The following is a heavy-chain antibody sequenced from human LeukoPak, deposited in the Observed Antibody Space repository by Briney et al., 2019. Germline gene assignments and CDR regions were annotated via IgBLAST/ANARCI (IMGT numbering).Heavy chain of an antibody. J-gene: IGHJ4*02. CDR3: ARRGNWNDFDY. Sequence: ASVKVSCKASGYTFTSYGFTWVREAPGQGREWMGWINSYNGNTQYAPKFKGRVTTTVDTSTSTAYMELRSLGSDDTAVYYCARRGNWNDFDYWGQGTLVIVSS. CDR2: INSYNGNT. D-gene: IGHD1-20*01. CDR1: GYTFTSYG. V-gene: IGHV1-18*01.